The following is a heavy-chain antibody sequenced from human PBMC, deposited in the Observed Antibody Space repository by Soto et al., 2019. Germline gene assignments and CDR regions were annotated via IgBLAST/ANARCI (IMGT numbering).Heavy chain of an antibody. J-gene: IGHJ3*02. Sequence: SETLSLTCTVSGGSMSSYYWSWIRQPPGKGLEWIGYIYYSGSTNYNPSLKSRVTISVDTSKNQFSLKLSSVTAADTAVYYCARGDRDLYDFWSGYRNNAFDIWGRGTMVTVSS. CDR1: GGSMSSYY. V-gene: IGHV4-59*01. CDR2: IYYSGST. CDR3: ARGDRDLYDFWSGYRNNAFDI. D-gene: IGHD3-3*01.